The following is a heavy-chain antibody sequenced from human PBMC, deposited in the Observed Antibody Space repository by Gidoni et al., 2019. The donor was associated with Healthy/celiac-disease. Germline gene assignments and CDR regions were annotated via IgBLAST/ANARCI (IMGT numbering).Heavy chain of an antibody. D-gene: IGHD3-10*01. Sequence: EVQLLASGGGLVQPGGSLRLTCSASAFPFSSYAMSWVRPAPGKGLAWVSAISGSGGSTYYTDSVKGRFTISRDNSKNTLYLQMNSLRAEDTAVYYCARAKGEYYYGPLDYWGQGTLVTVSS. CDR2: ISGSGGST. V-gene: IGHV3-23*01. CDR3: ARAKGEYYYGPLDY. J-gene: IGHJ4*02. CDR1: AFPFSSYA.